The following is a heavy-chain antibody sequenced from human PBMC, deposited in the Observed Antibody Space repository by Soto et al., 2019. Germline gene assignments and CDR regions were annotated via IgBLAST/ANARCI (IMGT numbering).Heavy chain of an antibody. CDR2: VSGSGSST. J-gene: IGHJ3*02. Sequence: GGSLRLSCAVSGFTFSNYAMSWVRQAPGKGLEWVSAVSGSGSSTYYADSVKGRFTISRDNPKNTLYLQMNSLRAEDTAVYYCARRSPSWAFDIWGQGTMVTVSS. D-gene: IGHD2-15*01. V-gene: IGHV3-23*01. CDR3: ARRSPSWAFDI. CDR1: GFTFSNYA.